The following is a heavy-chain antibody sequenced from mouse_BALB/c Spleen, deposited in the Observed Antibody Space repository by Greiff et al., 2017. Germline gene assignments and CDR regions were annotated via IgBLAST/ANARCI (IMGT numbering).Heavy chain of an antibody. J-gene: IGHJ3*01. CDR3: ARYARGYYGFAY. D-gene: IGHD2-3*01. V-gene: IGHV7-1*02. CDR2: SRNKANDYTT. CDR1: GFTFSDFY. Sequence: EVKLVESGGGLVQPGGSLRLSCATSGFTFSDFYMEWVRQPPGKRLEWIAASRNKANDYTTEYSASVKGRFIVSRDTSQSILYLQMNALRAEDTAIYYCARYARGYYGFAYWGQGTLVTVSA.